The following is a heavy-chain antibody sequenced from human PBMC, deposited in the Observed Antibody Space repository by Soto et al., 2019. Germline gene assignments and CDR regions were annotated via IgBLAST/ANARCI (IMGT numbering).Heavy chain of an antibody. Sequence: SETLSLTCTVSGGSISSYYWSWIRQPPGKGLEWIGYIYYSGSTNYNPSLKSRVTISVDTSKNQFSLKLSSVTAADTAVYYCARLEISGGSCLFDYWGQGTLVTVSS. V-gene: IGHV4-59*08. D-gene: IGHD2-15*01. CDR2: IYYSGST. J-gene: IGHJ4*02. CDR3: ARLEISGGSCLFDY. CDR1: GGSISSYY.